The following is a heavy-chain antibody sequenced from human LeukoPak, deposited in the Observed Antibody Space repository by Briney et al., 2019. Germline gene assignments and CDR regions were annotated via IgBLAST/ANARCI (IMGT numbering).Heavy chain of an antibody. V-gene: IGHV3-23*01. D-gene: IGHD3-22*01. CDR2: ISDSGGRT. CDR1: GTTLSNYG. Sequence: PGGSLRLSCAVSGTTLSNYGMSWVRQAPGKGLEWVAGISDSGGRTNYADSVKGRFTISRDNPKNTLYLQMSSLRAEDTAVYFCAKRGVVIRVILVGFHKEAYYFDSWGQGALVTVSS. CDR3: AKRGVVIRVILVGFHKEAYYFDS. J-gene: IGHJ4*02.